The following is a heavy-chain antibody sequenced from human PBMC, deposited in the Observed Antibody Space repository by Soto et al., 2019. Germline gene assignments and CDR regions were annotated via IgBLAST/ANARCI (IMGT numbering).Heavy chain of an antibody. Sequence: PGGSLRLSCAASGFTFSGSAIHWVRQASGKGLEWVGRISNKANSYATTYAASVKGRFTISRDESKNTAYLQMNSLKIEDTAVYHCTRRQDIVVLPATKDNYGMDVWGQGTTVTVSS. V-gene: IGHV3-73*01. CDR1: GFTFSGSA. J-gene: IGHJ6*02. CDR2: ISNKANSYAT. CDR3: TRRQDIVVLPATKDNYGMDV. D-gene: IGHD2-2*01.